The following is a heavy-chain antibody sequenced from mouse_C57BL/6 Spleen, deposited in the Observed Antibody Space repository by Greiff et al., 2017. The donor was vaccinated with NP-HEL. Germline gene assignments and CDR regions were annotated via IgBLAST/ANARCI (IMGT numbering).Heavy chain of an antibody. CDR2: IDPETGGT. J-gene: IGHJ3*01. CDR3: TRMGIYYGYDEGSCFAY. D-gene: IGHD2-2*01. Sequence: QVQLKQSGAELVRPGASVTLSCKASGYTFTDYEMHWVKQTPVHGLEWIGAIDPETGGTAYNQKFKGKAILTADKSSSTAYMELRSLTSEDSAVYYCTRMGIYYGYDEGSCFAYWGQGTLVTVSA. V-gene: IGHV1-15*01. CDR1: GYTFTDYE.